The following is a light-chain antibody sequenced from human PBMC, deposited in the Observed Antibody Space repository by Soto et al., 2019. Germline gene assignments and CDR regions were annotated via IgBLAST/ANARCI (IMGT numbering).Light chain of an antibody. CDR2: DVS. CDR1: SSDVGGYNY. V-gene: IGLV2-14*01. J-gene: IGLJ1*01. Sequence: QSALTQPASVSGSPGQSITISYTGTSSDVGGYNYVSWYQQHPGKAPKLMIYDVSNRPSGVSNRFSGSKSGNTASLTISGLQAEDEADYYCSSYTSSSTLDVFGTGNKLTVL. CDR3: SSYTSSSTLDV.